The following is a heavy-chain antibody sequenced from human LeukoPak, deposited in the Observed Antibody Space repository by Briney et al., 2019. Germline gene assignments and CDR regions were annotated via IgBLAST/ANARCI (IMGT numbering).Heavy chain of an antibody. J-gene: IGHJ3*02. CDR3: ARIRDGYNDAYDI. D-gene: IGHD5-24*01. Sequence: ASVKVSCKASGYTFTGYYIHWVRQAPGQGLEWMGLINPGGDNTNYAQNFQGRVTMTRDTSTSTVYMELSSLRSEDTAIYYCARIRDGYNDAYDIWGQGTVVAVPS. CDR2: INPGGDNT. V-gene: IGHV1-46*01. CDR1: GYTFTGYY.